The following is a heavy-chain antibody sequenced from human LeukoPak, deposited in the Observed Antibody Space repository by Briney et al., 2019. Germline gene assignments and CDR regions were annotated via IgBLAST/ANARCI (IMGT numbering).Heavy chain of an antibody. J-gene: IGHJ4*02. CDR2: INHSGST. V-gene: IGHV4-34*01. D-gene: IGHD3-10*01. CDR3: ARDQTYSGSGIYTYFDY. CDR1: GGSFSGYY. Sequence: SETLSLTCAVYGGSFSGYYWSWIRQPPGKGLEWIGEINHSGSTNYNPSLKSRVTISVDTSKNQFSLKLTSVTAADTAVYYCARDQTYSGSGIYTYFDYWGQGILVTVSS.